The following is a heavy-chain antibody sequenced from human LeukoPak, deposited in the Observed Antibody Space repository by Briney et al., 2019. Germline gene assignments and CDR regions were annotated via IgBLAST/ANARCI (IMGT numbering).Heavy chain of an antibody. CDR1: GFTFSSYS. V-gene: IGHV3-21*01. D-gene: IGHD5-18*01. CDR3: ARADTAMDNYYFDY. J-gene: IGHJ4*02. Sequence: GGSLRLSCAASGFTFSSYSMNWVRQAPGKGREWVSSISSSSSYIYYADSVKGRFTISRDNAKNSLYLQMNSLRAEDTAVYYCARADTAMDNYYFDYWGQGTLVTVSS. CDR2: ISSSSSYI.